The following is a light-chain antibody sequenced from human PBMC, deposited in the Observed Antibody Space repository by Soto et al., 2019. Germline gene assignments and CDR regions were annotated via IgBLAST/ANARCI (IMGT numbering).Light chain of an antibody. Sequence: QSALTQPASVSGSPGQSITVSCTGTSSDVGGYNFVSWYQQHPGKAPKLMIYDVSNRPSGVSNRFSGSKSDNTASLTISGLQAEDEADYHCISYTSSSTDVFGTGTKLTVL. CDR2: DVS. CDR3: ISYTSSSTDV. J-gene: IGLJ1*01. CDR1: SSDVGGYNF. V-gene: IGLV2-14*03.